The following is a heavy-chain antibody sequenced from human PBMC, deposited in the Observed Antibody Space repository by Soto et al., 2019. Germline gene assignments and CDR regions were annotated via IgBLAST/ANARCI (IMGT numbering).Heavy chain of an antibody. J-gene: IGHJ5*02. V-gene: IGHV4-31*03. CDR3: ARESDYGDYGWFDP. Sequence: PSETLSLTCTVSGGSISSGGYYWSWIRQHPGKGLEWIGYIYYSGSTYYNPSLKSRVTISVDTSKNQFSLKLSSVTAADTAVYYWARESDYGDYGWFDPWGQGTLVTVSS. D-gene: IGHD4-17*01. CDR1: GGSISSGGYY. CDR2: IYYSGST.